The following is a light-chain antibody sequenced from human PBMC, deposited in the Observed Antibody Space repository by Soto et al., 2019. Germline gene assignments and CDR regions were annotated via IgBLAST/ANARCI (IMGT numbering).Light chain of an antibody. CDR1: QNVRKN. V-gene: IGKV3-15*01. CDR2: GAS. Sequence: ETVITQSPVALSLSPYDRSTLSCRARQNVRKNLAWYQQKPGQAPRLLIYGASTRATGIPARFSGDGSGTEFTLTIDSLQSEDFVVYYCLQYDGWPLTFGQGTRLEIK. J-gene: IGKJ5*01. CDR3: LQYDGWPLT.